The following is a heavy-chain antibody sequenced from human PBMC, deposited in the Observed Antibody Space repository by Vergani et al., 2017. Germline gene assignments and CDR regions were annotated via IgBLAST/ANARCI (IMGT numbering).Heavy chain of an antibody. CDR2: ISYDGSNK. J-gene: IGHJ3*02. CDR1: GFTFSSYG. CDR3: AKDSLREDAFDI. D-gene: IGHD4-17*01. V-gene: IGHV3-30*18. Sequence: QVQLVESGGGVVQPGRSLRLSCAASGFTFSSYGMHWVRQAPGKGLEWVAVISYDGSNKYYADSVKGRFTISRDNSKNTLYLQMNSLRAEDTAVYYCAKDSLREDAFDIWGQGTMVTVSS.